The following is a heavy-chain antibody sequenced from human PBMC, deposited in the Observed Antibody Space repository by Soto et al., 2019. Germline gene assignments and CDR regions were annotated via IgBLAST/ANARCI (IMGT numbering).Heavy chain of an antibody. CDR2: FDPEDGET. V-gene: IGHV1-24*01. J-gene: IGHJ5*02. CDR1: GYTLTELS. Sequence: ASVKVSCKVSGYTLTELSMHWVRQAPGKGLEWMGGFDPEDGETIYAQKFQGRVTMTEDTSTDTAYMELSSLRSEDTAVYYCATVKVSSGWYRSWFDPWGQGTLVTVS. D-gene: IGHD6-19*01. CDR3: ATVKVSSGWYRSWFDP.